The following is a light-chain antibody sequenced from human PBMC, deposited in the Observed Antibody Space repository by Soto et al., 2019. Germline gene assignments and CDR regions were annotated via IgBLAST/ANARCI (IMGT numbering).Light chain of an antibody. CDR3: QQSYSTPQT. V-gene: IGKV1-39*01. CDR1: QSISSY. J-gene: IGKJ1*01. CDR2: AAS. Sequence: QMSQSPSSMYASVGDRVTITCRASQSISSYLNWYQQKPGKAPKLLIYAASSLQSGVPSRFSGSGSGTDFTLTISSLQPEDFATYYCQQSYSTPQTFGQGTKVDIK.